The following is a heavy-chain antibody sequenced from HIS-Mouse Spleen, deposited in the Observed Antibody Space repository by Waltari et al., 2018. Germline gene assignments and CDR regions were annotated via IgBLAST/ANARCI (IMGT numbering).Heavy chain of an antibody. CDR1: GGSISSSSYY. V-gene: IGHV4-39*07. J-gene: IGHJ3*02. CDR2: IYYSGRT. Sequence: QLQLQESGPGLVKPSETLSLTCTVSGGSISSSSYYWSWLRQPPGKGLEWIGSIYYSGRTSYNPSLKSRVTISVDTSKNQFSLKLSSVTAADTAVYYCARVSSSSSDAFDIWGQGTMVTVSS. D-gene: IGHD6-6*01. CDR3: ARVSSSSSDAFDI.